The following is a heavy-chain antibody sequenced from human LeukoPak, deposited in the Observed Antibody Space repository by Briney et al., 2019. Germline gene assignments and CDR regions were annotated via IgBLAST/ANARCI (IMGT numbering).Heavy chain of an antibody. V-gene: IGHV4-59*01. Sequence: PSETLSLTCTVSGGSISSYYRSWIRQPPGKGLEWIGYIYYSGSTNYNRSLKSRVTISVDTSKNQFSLKLSSVTAADTAVYYCARAVGGYNYFDYWGQGTLVTVSS. CDR2: IYYSGST. CDR3: ARAVGGYNYFDY. CDR1: GGSISSYY. D-gene: IGHD5-24*01. J-gene: IGHJ4*02.